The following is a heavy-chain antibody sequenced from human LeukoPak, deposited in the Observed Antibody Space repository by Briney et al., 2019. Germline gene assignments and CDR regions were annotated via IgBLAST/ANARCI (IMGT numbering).Heavy chain of an antibody. D-gene: IGHD2-8*01. CDR2: IYTSGST. V-gene: IGHV4-61*02. J-gene: IGHJ3*02. CDR1: GGSISSGSYY. CDR3: ASTNIVLMVYAPNNDAFDI. Sequence: SETLSLTCTVSGGSISSGSYYWSWIRQPAGRGLEWFGRIYTSGSTNYNPSLKSRVAISVDTSKNQFSLKLSSVTAADTAVYDCASTNIVLMVYAPNNDAFDIWGQGTMVTVSS.